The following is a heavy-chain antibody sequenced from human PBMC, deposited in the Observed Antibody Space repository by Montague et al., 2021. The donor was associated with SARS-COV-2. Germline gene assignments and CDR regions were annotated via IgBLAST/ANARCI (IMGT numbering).Heavy chain of an antibody. V-gene: IGHV4-59*01. CDR3: SGGFDY. Sequence: SETLSLTCTVSGGSISSYYWSWIRQPQGPGLEWIGYIYYSGSTNYNPSLKSRVTISVDTSKNQFALKLSSVTAADTAVDYCSGGFDYWGQGTLVTVSS. J-gene: IGHJ4*02. CDR2: IYYSGST. CDR1: GGSISSYY.